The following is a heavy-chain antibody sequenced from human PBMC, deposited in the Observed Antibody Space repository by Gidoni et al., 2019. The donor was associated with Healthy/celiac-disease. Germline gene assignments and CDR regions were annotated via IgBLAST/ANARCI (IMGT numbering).Heavy chain of an antibody. Sequence: EVQLVESGGGLVKPGGSLRLSCAASGFPFRTYSLTWVRQAPGKGLEWVSSISSSSSYIYYADSVKGRFTISRDNAKNSLYLQMNSLRAEDTAVYYCARDASGVLMVYANQVNWFDPWGQGTLVTVSS. V-gene: IGHV3-21*01. CDR1: GFPFRTYS. CDR3: ARDASGVLMVYANQVNWFDP. CDR2: ISSSSSYI. D-gene: IGHD2-8*01. J-gene: IGHJ5*02.